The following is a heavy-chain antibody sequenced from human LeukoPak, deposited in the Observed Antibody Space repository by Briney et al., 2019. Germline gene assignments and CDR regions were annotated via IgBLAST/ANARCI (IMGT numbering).Heavy chain of an antibody. CDR3: AKDWYITGTTLLFDY. J-gene: IGHJ4*02. CDR2: ISHDGSNK. D-gene: IGHD1-20*01. Sequence: PGGSLRLSCAASGFTFSSYGMHWVRQAPGKGLEWVAVISHDGSNKYYADSVKGRFTISRDNSKNTLYLQMNSLRAEDTAVYYCAKDWYITGTTLLFDYWGQGTLVTVSS. V-gene: IGHV3-30*18. CDR1: GFTFSSYG.